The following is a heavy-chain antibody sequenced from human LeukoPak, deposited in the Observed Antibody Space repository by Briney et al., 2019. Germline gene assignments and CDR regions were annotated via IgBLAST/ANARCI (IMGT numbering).Heavy chain of an antibody. D-gene: IGHD1-26*01. V-gene: IGHV4-30-2*01. CDR2: IYHSGST. CDR3: ASLSSGSYSALDY. J-gene: IGHJ4*02. CDR1: GGSITSGGYY. Sequence: SETLSLTCTVSGGSITSGGYYWSWIRQPPGKGLEWIGYIYHSGSTYYNPSLKSRVTISVDRSKNQFSLKLSSVTAADTAVYYCASLSSGSYSALDYWGQGTLVTVSS.